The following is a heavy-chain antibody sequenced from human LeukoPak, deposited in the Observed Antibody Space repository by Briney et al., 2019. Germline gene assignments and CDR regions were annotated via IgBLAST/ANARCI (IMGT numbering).Heavy chain of an antibody. V-gene: IGHV3-23*01. CDR2: ISASSDST. Sequence: GGSLRLPCAASGFTFSSYAMSWVRQAPGKGLEWVSAISASSDSTYYADSVKGRFTVSRDNSRNTLYLQMNSLRADDTAVYYCAKDLGIGGSGFWGQGTLVTVSS. CDR3: AKDLGIGGSGF. D-gene: IGHD3-10*01. CDR1: GFTFSSYA. J-gene: IGHJ4*02.